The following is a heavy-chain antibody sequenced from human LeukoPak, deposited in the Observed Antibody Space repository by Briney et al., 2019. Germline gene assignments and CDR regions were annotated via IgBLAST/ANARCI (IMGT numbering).Heavy chain of an antibody. Sequence: GGSLRLSCAASGFTFSSYAMSWVRQAPGKGLEWVSAISGSGGSTYYADSVKGRFTMSRDNSKNTLYVQMNCLRAEDTAVYYCAKGDCSGGSCYSGFDYWGQGTLVTVSS. V-gene: IGHV3-23*01. CDR1: GFTFSSYA. CDR3: AKGDCSGGSCYSGFDY. J-gene: IGHJ4*02. CDR2: ISGSGGST. D-gene: IGHD2-15*01.